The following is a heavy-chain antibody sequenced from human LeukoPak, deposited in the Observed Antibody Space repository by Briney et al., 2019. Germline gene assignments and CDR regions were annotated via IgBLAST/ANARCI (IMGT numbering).Heavy chain of an antibody. CDR1: GYTFTGYY. J-gene: IGHJ4*02. CDR3: AGVYYYDSSGYYDY. D-gene: IGHD3-22*01. V-gene: IGHV1-2*02. Sequence: AASVKVSCKASGYTFTGYYMHWVRQAPGQGLEWMGWINPNSGGTNYAQKFQGRVTMTRDTSISTAYMELSRLRSDDTAVYYCAGVYYYDSSGYYDYWGQGTLVTVSS. CDR2: INPNSGGT.